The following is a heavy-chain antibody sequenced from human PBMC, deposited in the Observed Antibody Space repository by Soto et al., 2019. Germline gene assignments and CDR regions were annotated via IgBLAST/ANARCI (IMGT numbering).Heavy chain of an antibody. Sequence: SVKVSCKASGGTFSSYAISWVRQAPGQGLEWMGGIIPIFGTANYAQKFQGRVTITADESTSTAYMELSSLRSEDTAVYYCARDPPTYISSGDMFDYWGQGTLVTVSS. D-gene: IGHD6-19*01. CDR3: ARDPPTYISSGDMFDY. J-gene: IGHJ4*02. CDR2: IIPIFGTA. V-gene: IGHV1-69*13. CDR1: GGTFSSYA.